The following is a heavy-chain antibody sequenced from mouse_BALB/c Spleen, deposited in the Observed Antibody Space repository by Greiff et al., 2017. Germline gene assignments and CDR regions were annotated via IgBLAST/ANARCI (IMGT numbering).Heavy chain of an antibody. CDR2: IDPENGDT. CDR1: GFNIKDYY. Sequence: VHVKQSGAELVRSGASVKLSCTASGFNIKDYYMHWVKQRPEQGLEWIGWIDPENGDTEYAPKFQGKATMTADTSSNTAYLQLSSLTSEDTAVYYCNVGYYYAMDYWGQGTSVTVSS. V-gene: IGHV14-4*02. J-gene: IGHJ4*01. CDR3: NVGYYYAMDY. D-gene: IGHD3-3*01.